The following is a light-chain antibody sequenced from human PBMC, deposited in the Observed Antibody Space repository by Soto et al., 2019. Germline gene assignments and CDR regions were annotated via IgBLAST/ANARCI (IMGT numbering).Light chain of an antibody. Sequence: EIVMTQSPATLSVSPGERATLSCRASQSVSSKLAGYQQKPGQAPRLLIYVASTRATGIPARFSGSGSGTEFTLTISRLQSEDFAVYYCQQYNNWPLTFGGGTKVEIK. V-gene: IGKV3-15*01. J-gene: IGKJ4*01. CDR2: VAS. CDR3: QQYNNWPLT. CDR1: QSVSSK.